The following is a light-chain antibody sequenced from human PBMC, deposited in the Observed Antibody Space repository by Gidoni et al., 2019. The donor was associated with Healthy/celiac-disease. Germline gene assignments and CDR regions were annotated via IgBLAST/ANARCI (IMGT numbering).Light chain of an antibody. CDR3: QQRSNWPPLT. J-gene: IGKJ4*01. CDR2: DAS. Sequence: EIVFTQYPATLSLSPGERATLSCRASQSVSSYLACYQQKPGQAPRLLIYDASNRATGIPARFSGRGSVTDFTLTVSTLEPEDFAVYSCQQRSNWPPLTFGGGTKVEIK. CDR1: QSVSSY. V-gene: IGKV3-11*01.